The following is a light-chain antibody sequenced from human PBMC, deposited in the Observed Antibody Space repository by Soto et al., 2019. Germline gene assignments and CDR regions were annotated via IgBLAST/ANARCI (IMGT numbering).Light chain of an antibody. V-gene: IGKV3-15*01. Sequence: EIVMTQSPATLSVFPGERATFSCRASQSVNSNLAWYQQKPGQAPRLLIYGASTRATGIPARFSGSGSETEFTLTISRLQPEYSAIYYCQQYNNWPETFGQGTKVEIK. CDR2: GAS. CDR1: QSVNSN. CDR3: QQYNNWPET. J-gene: IGKJ1*01.